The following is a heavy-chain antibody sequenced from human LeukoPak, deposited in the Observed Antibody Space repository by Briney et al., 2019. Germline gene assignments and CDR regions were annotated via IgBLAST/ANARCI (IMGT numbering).Heavy chain of an antibody. D-gene: IGHD3-10*01. J-gene: IGHJ3*02. V-gene: IGHV3-7*01. Sequence: PGGSLRLSCAASGFTFSSYWMSWVRQAPGKGLEWVANIKQDGSEKYYVDSVKGRFTISRDNAKNSLYLQMNSLRAEDTAVYYCARGTRYYGSGSTAFDIWGHGQWSPSLQ. CDR1: GFTFSSYW. CDR2: IKQDGSEK. CDR3: ARGTRYYGSGSTAFDI.